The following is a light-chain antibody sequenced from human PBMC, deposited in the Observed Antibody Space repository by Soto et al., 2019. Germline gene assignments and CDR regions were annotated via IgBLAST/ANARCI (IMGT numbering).Light chain of an antibody. CDR3: QQSYSTHPWK. CDR1: QSISSY. Sequence: DIQMTESPSSLSESVGDRVASTCRASQSISSYLDWYQQKPGKAPKLLIYAASSLQSGVPSRFSGSGSGTDFTLTISSLQPEDFATYYCQQSYSTHPWKCGQGTRVDIK. CDR2: AAS. V-gene: IGKV1-39*01. J-gene: IGKJ1*01.